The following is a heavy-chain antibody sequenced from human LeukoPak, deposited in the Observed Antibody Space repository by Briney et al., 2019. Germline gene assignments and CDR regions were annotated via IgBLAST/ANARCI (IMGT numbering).Heavy chain of an antibody. D-gene: IGHD3-3*01. Sequence: GASVKVSCKASGYTFTGYYMHWVRQAPGQGMEWMGWINPNSGDTNYAQKLQGRVSMTRDTSISTAYMELSRLKSDDTAVYYCAASYDFWGGYLNHDYWGQGTLVTVSS. CDR2: INPNSGDT. CDR1: GYTFTGYY. CDR3: AASYDFWGGYLNHDY. J-gene: IGHJ4*02. V-gene: IGHV1-2*02.